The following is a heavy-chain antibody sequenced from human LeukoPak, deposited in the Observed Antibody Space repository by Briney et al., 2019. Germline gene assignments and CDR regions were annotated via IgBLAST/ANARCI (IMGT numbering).Heavy chain of an antibody. CDR3: AREVTIFGVETHNDLDY. D-gene: IGHD3-3*01. J-gene: IGHJ4*02. Sequence: ASVKVSCKASGYTFTSYYMHWVRQAPGQGLEWMGIINPSGGSTGYAQKFQGRVTMTRDTSTSTVYMELSSLRSEDTAVYYCAREVTIFGVETHNDLDYWGQGTLVTVSS. CDR2: INPSGGST. CDR1: GYTFTSYY. V-gene: IGHV1-46*01.